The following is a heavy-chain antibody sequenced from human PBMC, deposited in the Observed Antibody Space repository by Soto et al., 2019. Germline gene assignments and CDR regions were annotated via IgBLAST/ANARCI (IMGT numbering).Heavy chain of an antibody. V-gene: IGHV2-5*02. CDR2: IYWDDEK. CDR3: AQRIYARSDDAFDI. CDR1: GFSLTTSGVG. Sequence: QITLKESGPTLVKPTQTLTLTSTFSGFSLTTSGVGVGWIRQPPGKALECLALIYWDDEKRDSPSLQSRLTIPKDTSKNKVDVTGTDMNPEDTDAYYGAQRIYARSDDAFDIWGQGTMVYVSS. D-gene: IGHD2-2*01. J-gene: IGHJ3*02.